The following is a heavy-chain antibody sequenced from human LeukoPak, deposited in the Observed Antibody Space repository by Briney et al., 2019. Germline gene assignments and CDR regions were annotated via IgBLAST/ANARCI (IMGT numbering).Heavy chain of an antibody. CDR1: GGSISSYY. J-gene: IGHJ6*02. CDR3: ARVLGDHGSGGYYNFRYYGMDV. V-gene: IGHV4-59*01. CDR2: IYYSGST. Sequence: SETLSLTCTVSGGSISSYYWSWIRQPPGKGLEWIGYIYYSGSTNYNPSLKSRVTISVDTSKNQFSLKLSSVTAADTAVYYCARVLGDHGSGGYYNFRYYGMDVWGQGTTVTVSS. D-gene: IGHD3-10*01.